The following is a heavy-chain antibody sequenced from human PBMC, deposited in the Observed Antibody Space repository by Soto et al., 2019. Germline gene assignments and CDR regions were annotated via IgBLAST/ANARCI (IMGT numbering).Heavy chain of an antibody. Sequence: QVQLVESGGGVVQPGRSLRLSCAASGFTFSSYGMHWVRQAPGKGLEWVAVIWHDGSNKYYADSVKGRFTISRDNSQNTLYLQMNRLRAEDTAVYYCASDRTIVGATRYFVLWGRGTLVTVSS. D-gene: IGHD1-26*01. CDR3: ASDRTIVGATRYFVL. CDR1: GFTFSSYG. J-gene: IGHJ2*01. V-gene: IGHV3-33*01. CDR2: IWHDGSNK.